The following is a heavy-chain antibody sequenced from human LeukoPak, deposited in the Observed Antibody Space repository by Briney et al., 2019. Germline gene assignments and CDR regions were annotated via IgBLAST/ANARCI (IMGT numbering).Heavy chain of an antibody. J-gene: IGHJ4*02. D-gene: IGHD3-22*01. CDR1: GYSISSGYY. CDR2: IYHSGST. V-gene: IGHV4-38-2*02. Sequence: SETLSLTCTVSGYSISSGYYWGWIRQPPGKGLEWIGTIYHSGSTYYNPSLKSRVTISVDTSKNQFSLELSSVTAADTAVYYCARAYDSSGYYYGYWGQGTLVTVSS. CDR3: ARAYDSSGYYYGY.